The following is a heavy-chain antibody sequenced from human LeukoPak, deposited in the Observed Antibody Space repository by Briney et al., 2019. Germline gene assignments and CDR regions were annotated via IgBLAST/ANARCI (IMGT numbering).Heavy chain of an antibody. V-gene: IGHV1-69*01. Sequence: SVKVSCKASGGTFSSYAISWVRQAPGQGLEWMGGIIPIFGTANYAQKFQGRVTITADESTSTAYMELSSLRSEDTAVYYCASCPQYSSSSTFDYWGQGTLVTVSS. CDR3: ASCPQYSSSSTFDY. J-gene: IGHJ4*02. CDR2: IIPIFGTA. CDR1: GGTFSSYA. D-gene: IGHD6-6*01.